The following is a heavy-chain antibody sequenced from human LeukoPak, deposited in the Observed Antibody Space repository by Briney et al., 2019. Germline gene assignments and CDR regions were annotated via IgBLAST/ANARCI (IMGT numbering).Heavy chain of an antibody. J-gene: IGHJ6*03. CDR1: GGSISSYY. Sequence: PSETLSLTCTVSGGSISSYYWNWIRQPPGKGLEWIGYIYYSGSTNYNPSLKSRVTISVDTSKNQFSLKLSSVTAADTAVYYCARGLSIGSYYFLNYYYYMDVWGKGTTVTVSS. CDR3: ARGLSIGSYYFLNYYYYMDV. D-gene: IGHD1-26*01. CDR2: IYYSGST. V-gene: IGHV4-59*01.